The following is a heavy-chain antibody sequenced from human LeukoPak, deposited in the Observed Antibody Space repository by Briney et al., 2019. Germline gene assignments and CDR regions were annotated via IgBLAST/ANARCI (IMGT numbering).Heavy chain of an antibody. CDR2: ISAYNGNT. CDR3: ARDRSLTGYSSSWYFDY. CDR1: GYTFTSYG. Sequence: ASVKVSCKASGYTFTSYGISWVRQAPGQGLEWMGWISAYNGNTNYAQKLQGRVTMTTDTSTSTVYMELRSLRSDDTAVYYCARDRSLTGYSSSWYFDYWGQGTLVTVSS. D-gene: IGHD6-13*01. J-gene: IGHJ4*02. V-gene: IGHV1-18*01.